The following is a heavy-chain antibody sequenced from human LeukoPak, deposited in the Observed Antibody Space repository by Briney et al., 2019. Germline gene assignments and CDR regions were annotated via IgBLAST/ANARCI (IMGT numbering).Heavy chain of an antibody. Sequence: PSETLSLTCTVSGGSISSSSYYWGWIRQPPGKGLEWIGSIYYSGNTYYNSSLKSRVTISIDTSKNQFSLKLSSVTSADTAVYYCARVNGGRQDAFDIWGQGTMVIVSS. D-gene: IGHD2-8*01. CDR1: GGSISSSSYY. V-gene: IGHV4-39*07. CDR2: IYYSGNT. CDR3: ARVNGGRQDAFDI. J-gene: IGHJ3*02.